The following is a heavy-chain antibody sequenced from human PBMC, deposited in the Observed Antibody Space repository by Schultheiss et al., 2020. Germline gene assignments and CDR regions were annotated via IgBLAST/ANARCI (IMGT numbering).Heavy chain of an antibody. Sequence: GESLKISCAASGFTFSSYAMSWVRQAPGKGLEWVSAISGSGGSTYYADSVKGRFTISRDNSKNTLYLQMNSLRAEDTAVYYCAKTVESFGVAHDACDIWGQGPMVTVSS. CDR2: ISGSGGST. J-gene: IGHJ3*02. CDR1: GFTFSSYA. D-gene: IGHD3-3*01. CDR3: AKTVESFGVAHDACDI. V-gene: IGHV3-23*01.